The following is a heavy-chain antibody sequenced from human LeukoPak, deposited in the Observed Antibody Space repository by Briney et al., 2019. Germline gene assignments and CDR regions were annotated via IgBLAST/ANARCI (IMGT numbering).Heavy chain of an antibody. J-gene: IGHJ3*02. D-gene: IGHD2-15*01. V-gene: IGHV4-31*03. CDR1: GGSISSGGYY. Sequence: SQTLSLTCTVSGGSISSGGYYWSWIRQHPGKGLEWIGYIYYSGSTYYNPSLKSRVTISVDTSKNQFSLKLSSVTAADTAVYYCARDGSRLAARRGKEAFDIWGQGTMVTVSS. CDR2: IYYSGST. CDR3: ARDGSRLAARRGKEAFDI.